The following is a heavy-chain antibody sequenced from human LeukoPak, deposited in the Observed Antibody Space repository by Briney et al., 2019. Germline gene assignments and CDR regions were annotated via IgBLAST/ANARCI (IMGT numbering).Heavy chain of an antibody. V-gene: IGHV4-39*07. CDR3: ARARGAEAIDS. CDR1: GGSISSSYY. J-gene: IGHJ4*02. D-gene: IGHD6-25*01. CDR2: TSGST. Sequence: SETLSLTCTVSGGSISSSYYWGWSRQAPGMGLEWIGSTSGSTYYNPSLKSRVTISVDTSKNQFSLKLTSVTAADTAVYYCARARGAEAIDSWGQGTLVTVSS.